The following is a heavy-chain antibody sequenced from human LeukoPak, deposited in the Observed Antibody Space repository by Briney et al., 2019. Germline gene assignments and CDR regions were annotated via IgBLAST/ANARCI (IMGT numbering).Heavy chain of an antibody. CDR1: GGSISSGGYY. CDR2: IYYSGST. D-gene: IGHD6-13*01. J-gene: IGHJ4*02. CDR3: ARDLVPLKGSSWSRFDY. V-gene: IGHV4-31*03. Sequence: PSETLSLTCTVSGGSISSGGYYWSWIRQHPGKGLEWIGYIYYSGSTYYNPSLKSRVTISVDTSKNQFSLKLSSVTAADTAVYYCARDLVPLKGSSWSRFDYWRQGTLVTVSS.